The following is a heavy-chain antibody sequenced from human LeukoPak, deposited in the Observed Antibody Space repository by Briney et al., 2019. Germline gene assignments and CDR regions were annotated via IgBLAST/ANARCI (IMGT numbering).Heavy chain of an antibody. CDR2: IYAGGSNT. CDR3: ASRWGSSSSVGYAFDI. D-gene: IGHD6-6*01. CDR1: GLIFSANA. J-gene: IGHJ3*02. V-gene: IGHV3-23*01. Sequence: GGSLRLSCGASGLIFSANALSWVRQAPGKGLEWVSTIYAGGSNTNYADSVKGRFTISRDNAKNSLYLQMNSLRAEDTAVYYCASRWGSSSSVGYAFDIWGQGTMVTVSS.